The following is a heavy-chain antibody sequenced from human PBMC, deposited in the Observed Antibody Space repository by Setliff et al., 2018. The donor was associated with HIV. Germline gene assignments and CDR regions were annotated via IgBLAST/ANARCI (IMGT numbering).Heavy chain of an antibody. CDR2: MFSSGSA. V-gene: IGHV4-34*12. CDR1: GGSFSDYY. Sequence: SETLSLTCAVYGGSFSDYYWTWIRQPPGKGLEWIGYMFSSGSAQYNSSLQSRVSMSADTSKNQFSLRLTSVAVADTAVYFCVRVFYDATDYYAPLFDYWGQGTLVTVSS. J-gene: IGHJ4*02. CDR3: VRVFYDATDYYAPLFDY. D-gene: IGHD3-22*01.